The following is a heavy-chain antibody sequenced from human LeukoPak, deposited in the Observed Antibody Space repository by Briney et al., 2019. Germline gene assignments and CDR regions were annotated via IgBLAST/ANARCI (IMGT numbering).Heavy chain of an antibody. CDR3: VTRTTRENWFDP. CDR1: GGSFSGYY. D-gene: IGHD1-14*01. V-gene: IGHV4-34*01. Sequence: SETLSLTSAVNGGSFSGYYWSWIRQPPGKGLEWIGEINHSGSTNYNPSLKSRVTISVDTSKNQFSLKLSSVTAADTAVYYCVTRTTRENWFDPWGQGTLVTVSS. CDR2: INHSGST. J-gene: IGHJ5*02.